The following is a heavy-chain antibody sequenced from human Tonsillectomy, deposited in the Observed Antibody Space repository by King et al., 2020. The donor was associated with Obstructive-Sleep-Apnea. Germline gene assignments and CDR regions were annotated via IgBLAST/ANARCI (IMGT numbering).Heavy chain of an antibody. Sequence: QLVQSGAEVKKPGESLKISCKVSGYAFATHWIAWVRQMPGKGLEWMGTIYPGDSDTTYSPSFQGQVTISADKSISTAYLQWSSLKASDTAMYYCTRRAWVEAFGIDYRGQGTLVTVSS. D-gene: IGHD3-16*01. J-gene: IGHJ4*02. CDR3: TRRAWVEAFGIDY. CDR2: IYPGDSDT. CDR1: GYAFATHW. V-gene: IGHV5-51*01.